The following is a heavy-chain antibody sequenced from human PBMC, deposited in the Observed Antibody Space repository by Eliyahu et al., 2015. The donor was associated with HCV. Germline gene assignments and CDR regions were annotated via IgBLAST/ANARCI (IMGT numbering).Heavy chain of an antibody. CDR3: ARRDFYATAGYYFDY. V-gene: IGHV4-39*01. Sequence: QLQLQESGPGVVEPSETLSLTCTVSGGSTSNKGYSGKGLEWIGSIYDSGSAFYNPSLKSRVTVSVDTSKKQFSLKLSSVTAADTAVYYCARRDFYATAGYYFDYWGQGSLVTVPS. CDR2: IYDSGSA. D-gene: IGHD2/OR15-2a*01. J-gene: IGHJ4*02. CDR1: GGSTSNKGYS.